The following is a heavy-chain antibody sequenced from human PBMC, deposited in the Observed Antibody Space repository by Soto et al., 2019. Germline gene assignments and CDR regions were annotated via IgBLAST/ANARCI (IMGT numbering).Heavy chain of an antibody. CDR2: LSGTADST. CDR1: GFTVTSYA. CDR3: ATGGIYYEA. D-gene: IGHD1-26*01. J-gene: IGHJ5*02. V-gene: IGHV3-23*01. Sequence: EVQLLESGGGLVQPGGSLRLSCAASGFTVTSYAMSWVRQAPGKGLEWVSLLSGTADSTHYANSVKGRFTISRDDSKATLYLQMSGLRVEDTAVYYCATGGIYYEAWGQGTLVTVSS.